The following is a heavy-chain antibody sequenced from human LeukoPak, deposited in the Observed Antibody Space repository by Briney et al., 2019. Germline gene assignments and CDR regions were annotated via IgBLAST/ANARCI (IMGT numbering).Heavy chain of an antibody. CDR3: ARDRSYGDRGAHASDI. D-gene: IGHD4-17*01. V-gene: IGHV4-31*03. CDR2: IYYSGST. Sequence: KASETPSLTCTVSGGSISRCGYYWSWIRQHPGKGLEWIGYIYYSGSTYYNPSLKSRVTISVDTSKNQFSLKLSSVTAADTAVYYCARDRSYGDRGAHASDIWGAGKPVTVSS. CDR1: GGSISRCGYY. J-gene: IGHJ3*02.